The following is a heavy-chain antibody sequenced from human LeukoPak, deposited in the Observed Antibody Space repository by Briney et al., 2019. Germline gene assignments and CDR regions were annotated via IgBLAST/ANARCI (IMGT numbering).Heavy chain of an antibody. CDR1: GGSMTSGNYY. Sequence: PSDTLSLTRTVSGGSMTSGNYYWTWLRQRPGRGLEWIGHTFYTWSTYYNPSLKNRLSISVVTSKNQFCLNLTVVTAADTAVYFCARAVSMQIWWETVFDPWGQGTQVTVSS. CDR2: TFYTWST. J-gene: IGHJ5*02. V-gene: IGHV4-31*03. D-gene: IGHD1-26*01. CDR3: ARAVSMQIWWETVFDP.